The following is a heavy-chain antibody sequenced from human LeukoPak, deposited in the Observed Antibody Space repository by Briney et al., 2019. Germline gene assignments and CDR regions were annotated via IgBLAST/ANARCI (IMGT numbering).Heavy chain of an antibody. Sequence: SGGSLRLSCAASGFTFSSYSMNWVRQAPGKGLEWVSHISSSSSSINYADSVKGRFTISRDNAKNSLYLQMNSLRDEDTAVYYCAKTTVTTGNYYGLDVWGQGTTVTVSS. J-gene: IGHJ6*02. D-gene: IGHD4-17*01. V-gene: IGHV3-48*02. CDR2: ISSSSSSI. CDR1: GFTFSSYS. CDR3: AKTTVTTGNYYGLDV.